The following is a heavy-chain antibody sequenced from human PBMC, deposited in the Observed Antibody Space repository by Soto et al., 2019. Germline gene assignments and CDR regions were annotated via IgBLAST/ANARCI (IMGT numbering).Heavy chain of an antibody. Sequence: ASVKVSCKASGYTFTNNPMHWVRQAPGQRLEWMGWINAGNGDTKYSQKFQGRVSITRDTSASIAYMEVSSLTSEDTAVHYCASDDSGLLGYWGRATLVTVSS. CDR2: INAGNGDT. J-gene: IGHJ4*02. V-gene: IGHV1-3*01. D-gene: IGHD3-10*01. CDR1: GYTFTNNP. CDR3: ASDDSGLLGY.